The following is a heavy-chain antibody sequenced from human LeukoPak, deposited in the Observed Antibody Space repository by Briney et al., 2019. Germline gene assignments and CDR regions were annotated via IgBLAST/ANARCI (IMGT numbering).Heavy chain of an antibody. D-gene: IGHD6-13*01. CDR3: ARGPRIAAAGTGY. J-gene: IGHJ4*02. Sequence: GGSLRLSCAASGFTFSSCWMTWVRQAPGKGLEWVANIKQDGNEKYYVDSVKGRFSISRDNAKNSVYLQMNSLRAEDTAVYYCARGPRIAAAGTGYWGQGTLVTVSS. CDR1: GFTFSSCW. CDR2: IKQDGNEK. V-gene: IGHV3-7*02.